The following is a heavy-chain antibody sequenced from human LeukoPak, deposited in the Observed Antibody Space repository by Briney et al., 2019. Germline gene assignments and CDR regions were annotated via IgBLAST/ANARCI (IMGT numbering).Heavy chain of an antibody. V-gene: IGHV4-39*07. CDR2: IYYSGST. CDR1: GGSISSSSYY. J-gene: IGHJ6*03. Sequence: SETLSLICTVSGGSISSSSYYWGWIRQPPGKGLEWIGSIYYSGSTYYNPSLKSRVTISVDTSKNQFSLKLSSVTAADTAVYYCARGTVDYDFWSALDYYYYMDVWGKGTTVTVSS. D-gene: IGHD3-3*01. CDR3: ARGTVDYDFWSALDYYYYMDV.